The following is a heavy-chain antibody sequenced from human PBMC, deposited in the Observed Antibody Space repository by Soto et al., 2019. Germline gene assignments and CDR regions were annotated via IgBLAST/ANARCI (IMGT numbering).Heavy chain of an antibody. CDR2: INRDGSST. Sequence: GGSLRLSCAASGFTFSSYWMHWVRQAPGKGLVWVSRINRDGSSTNYADSVKGRVTISRDTAKNTLYLQMNSLRAEDTAVYYCAREVDGSGFFSDFWGQGPXVTVSS. CDR3: AREVDGSGFFSDF. J-gene: IGHJ4*02. D-gene: IGHD3-22*01. CDR1: GFTFSSYW. V-gene: IGHV3-74*01.